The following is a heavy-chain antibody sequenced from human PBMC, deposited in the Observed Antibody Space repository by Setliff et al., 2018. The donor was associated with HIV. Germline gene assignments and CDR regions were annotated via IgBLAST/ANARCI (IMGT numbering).Heavy chain of an antibody. Sequence: SETLSLTCTVSGVSISNYYWSWIRQPAGKGLEWIGRIYTSGNTNYNPSLKSRVTISLDTSKNQFSLNVNSVTAADTAVYYCARVQMAYAAFDVWGQGTMVTVSS. CDR3: ARVQMAYAAFDV. V-gene: IGHV4-4*07. J-gene: IGHJ3*01. CDR2: IYTSGNT. D-gene: IGHD4-17*01. CDR1: GVSISNYY.